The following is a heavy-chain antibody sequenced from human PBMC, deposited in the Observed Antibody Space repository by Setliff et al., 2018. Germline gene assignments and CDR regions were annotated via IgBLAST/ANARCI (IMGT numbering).Heavy chain of an antibody. CDR2: IRQDGFEK. V-gene: IGHV3-7*03. Sequence: GGSLRLSCAASGFMFRGYLMAWVRQAPGKGLEWVASIRQDGFEKHYVDSVKGRFTISRDNGEDSMYLQMSSLRAEDTAVYYCTTVAIQIWSASGAFDIWGRGVLVTVSS. CDR3: TTVAIQIWSASGAFDI. CDR1: GFMFRGYL. D-gene: IGHD5-18*01. J-gene: IGHJ3*02.